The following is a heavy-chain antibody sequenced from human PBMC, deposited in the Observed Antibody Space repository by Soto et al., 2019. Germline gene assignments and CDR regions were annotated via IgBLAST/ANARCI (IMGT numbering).Heavy chain of an antibody. D-gene: IGHD1-7*01. J-gene: IGHJ6*02. Sequence: GLDHPGGSLRLSCGASGFTFSSYSMNWVRQAPGKGLGWVSYISSSRTIYYADSVKGRFTISRDNAKNSLYLQMNSLRDEDTAVYYCARDGGITGTNGLPFYYGMDVWGQGTTVTVSS. CDR2: ISSSRTI. V-gene: IGHV3-48*02. CDR3: ARDGGITGTNGLPFYYGMDV. CDR1: GFTFSSYS.